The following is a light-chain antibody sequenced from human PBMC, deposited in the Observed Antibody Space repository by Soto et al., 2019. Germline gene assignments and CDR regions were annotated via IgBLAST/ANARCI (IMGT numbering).Light chain of an antibody. CDR1: QIINTW. V-gene: IGKV1-5*03. CDR3: QEVKSPST. CDR2: TAC. J-gene: IGKJ1*01. Sequence: DIQMTQSPSTLSASVGDRVTITCRASQIINTWLSWYQHTPSRAPKLRIQTACSLESGPPTSFRRSGSAKDSTLIISRLQHDDFANYYRQEVKSPSTFGQGTKGDIK.